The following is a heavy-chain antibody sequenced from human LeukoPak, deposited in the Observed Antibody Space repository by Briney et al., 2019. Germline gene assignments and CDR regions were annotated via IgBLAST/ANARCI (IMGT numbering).Heavy chain of an antibody. J-gene: IGHJ4*02. CDR3: SSAVTWFY. Sequence: GGSLRLSCAASGFTFSGSAMHWVRQASEKGLEWGGRISSKANSYATAYAAWVEGRFTISRDESKNPAYLQMNSLQPEDTAVCSCSSAVTWFYWGQGTLVTVSS. CDR1: GFTFSGSA. D-gene: IGHD4-17*01. V-gene: IGHV3-73*01. CDR2: ISSKANSYAT.